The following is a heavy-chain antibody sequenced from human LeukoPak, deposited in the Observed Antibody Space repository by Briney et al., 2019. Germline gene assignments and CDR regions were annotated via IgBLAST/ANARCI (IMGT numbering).Heavy chain of an antibody. D-gene: IGHD6-6*01. CDR2: ISSSSSYI. J-gene: IGHJ4*02. V-gene: IGHV3-21*01. CDR1: GLTFSSYS. Sequence: GGSLRLSCAASGLTFSSYSMNWVRQAPGKGLEWVSSISSSSSYIYYADSVKGRFTISRDNAKNSLYLQMNSLRAEDTAVYYCARVDSSSPYFDYWGQGTLVTVSS. CDR3: ARVDSSSPYFDY.